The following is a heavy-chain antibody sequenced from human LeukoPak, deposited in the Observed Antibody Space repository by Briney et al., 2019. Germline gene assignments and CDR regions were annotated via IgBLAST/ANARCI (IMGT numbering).Heavy chain of an antibody. CDR2: IYTSGST. J-gene: IGHJ5*02. CDR3: ASDSGTTGEVKFDP. CDR1: GGSISSYH. V-gene: IGHV4-4*07. D-gene: IGHD3-10*01. Sequence: PSETLSLTCTVSGGSISSYHWSWIRQPAGKGLEWIGRIYTSGSTDYNPSLKSRVTMSVDTSKNQFSLKLSSVTAADTAVYYCASDSGTTGEVKFDPWGQGTLVTVSS.